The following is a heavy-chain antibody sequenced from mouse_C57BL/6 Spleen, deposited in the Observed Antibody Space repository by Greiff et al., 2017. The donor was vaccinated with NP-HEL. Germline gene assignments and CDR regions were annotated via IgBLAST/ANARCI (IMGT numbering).Heavy chain of an antibody. CDR3: ARYRLLYGEYAMDY. D-gene: IGHD1-1*02. CDR1: GYTFTSYW. CDR2: IHPNSGST. V-gene: IGHV1-64*01. Sequence: QVQLKQPGAELVKPGASVKLSCKASGYTFTSYWMHWVKQRPGQGLEWIGMIHPNSGSTNYNEKFKSKATLTVDKSSSTAYMQLSSLTSEDSAVYYCARYRLLYGEYAMDYWGQGTSVTVSS. J-gene: IGHJ4*01.